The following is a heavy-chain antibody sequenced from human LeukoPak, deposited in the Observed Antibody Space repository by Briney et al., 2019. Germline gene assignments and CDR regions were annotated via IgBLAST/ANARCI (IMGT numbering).Heavy chain of an antibody. J-gene: IGHJ5*01. D-gene: IGHD3-16*02. CDR1: GYTFTGYY. V-gene: IGHV1-2*02. CDR3: ARDIWSGYVGGSYRVNWLDP. Sequence: VASVKVSCKASGYTFTGYYVHWVRQAPGQGLEWMGWINPDFGVTNYAQNFQGRVTLTRDTSINTAYMELNNLSFDDTAVYYCARDIWSGYVGGSYRVNWLDPWGQGTLITVSS. CDR2: INPDFGVT.